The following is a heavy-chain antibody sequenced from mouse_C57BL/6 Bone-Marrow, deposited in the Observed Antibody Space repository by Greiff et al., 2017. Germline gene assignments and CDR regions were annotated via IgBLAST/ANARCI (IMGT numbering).Heavy chain of an antibody. J-gene: IGHJ1*03. CDR3: ARYYYGYHWCVDV. Sequence: VQLQQSGAELVRPGTSVKLSCKASGYTFTNYWIGWAKQRPGHGLEWIGEIYPGGGYTYYNEKFKGKATLTADKSSSTAYMQFSSLTSEDSAIYYCARYYYGYHWCVDVWGTGTTVTVSS. CDR1: GYTFTNYW. D-gene: IGHD2-2*01. CDR2: IYPGGGYT. V-gene: IGHV1-63*01.